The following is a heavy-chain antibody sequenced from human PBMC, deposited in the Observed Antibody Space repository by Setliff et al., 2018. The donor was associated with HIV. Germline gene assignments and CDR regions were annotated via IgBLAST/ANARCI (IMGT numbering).Heavy chain of an antibody. V-gene: IGHV4-59*11. Sequence: SETLSLTCTVSGGSISSHYWSWIRQPPGKGLEWIGYIYHSGSTNYNPSLKSRVTISVDTSKNQFFLKLSSVTAADTAVYYCARHMVAPSYYFDYWGQGTLVTVSS. D-gene: IGHD5-12*01. CDR1: GGSISSHY. CDR3: ARHMVAPSYYFDY. J-gene: IGHJ4*02. CDR2: IYHSGST.